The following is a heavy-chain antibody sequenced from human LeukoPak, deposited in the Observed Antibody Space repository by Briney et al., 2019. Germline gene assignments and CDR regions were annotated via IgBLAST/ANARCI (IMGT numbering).Heavy chain of an antibody. CDR3: ARAFDSSGYNAGY. CDR1: GFTFSDYS. J-gene: IGHJ4*02. V-gene: IGHV3-21*01. CDR2: ISRSSSYI. Sequence: PGGSLRLSCAASGFTFSDYSMNWVRQAPGKGLEWVSSISRSSSYIHYADSVKGRFTISRDNAKKSLFLQMNSLRDEDTAIYYCARAFDSSGYNAGYWGQGTLVNVSS. D-gene: IGHD3-22*01.